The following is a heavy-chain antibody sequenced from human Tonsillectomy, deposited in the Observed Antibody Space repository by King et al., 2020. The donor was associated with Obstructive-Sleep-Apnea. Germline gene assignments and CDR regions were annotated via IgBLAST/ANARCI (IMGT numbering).Heavy chain of an antibody. Sequence: VQLVESGGGLVQPGRSLRLSCAASGFTFDDYAMHWFRQAPGKGLEWVSGISWNSGSLGYADSVKGRFTISRDNAKNSLYLQMNSLRAEDTALYYCAKGGSNDGYFDYWGQGTLVTVSS. J-gene: IGHJ4*02. V-gene: IGHV3-9*01. D-gene: IGHD1-26*01. CDR3: AKGGSNDGYFDY. CDR1: GFTFDDYA. CDR2: ISWNSGSL.